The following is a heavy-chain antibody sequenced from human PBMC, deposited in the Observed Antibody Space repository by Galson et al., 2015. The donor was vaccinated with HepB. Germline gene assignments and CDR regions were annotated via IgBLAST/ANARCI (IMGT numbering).Heavy chain of an antibody. Sequence: SLRLSCAASGFTFSSYAMHWVRQAPGKGLEWVAVISYDGSNKYYADSVKGRFTISRDNSKNTLYLQMNSLRAEDTAVYYCAGGRVTVTMRFDYWGQGTLVTVSS. CDR2: ISYDGSNK. CDR3: AGGRVTVTMRFDY. D-gene: IGHD4-17*01. J-gene: IGHJ4*02. V-gene: IGHV3-30*04. CDR1: GFTFSSYA.